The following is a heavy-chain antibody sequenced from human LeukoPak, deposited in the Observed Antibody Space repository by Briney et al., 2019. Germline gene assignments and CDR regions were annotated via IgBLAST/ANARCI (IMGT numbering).Heavy chain of an antibody. CDR2: INHSGST. CDR3: ARGRGDIYGSSGYYYNPLDY. D-gene: IGHD3-22*01. CDR1: GGSFSGYY. V-gene: IGHV4-34*01. Sequence: SETLSLTCAVYGGSFSGYYWSWIRQPPGKGLEWIGKINHSGSTNYNPSLKSRVTISVDTSKNQFSLKLSSVTAADTAVYYCARGRGDIYGSSGYYYNPLDYWGQGTLVTVSS. J-gene: IGHJ4*02.